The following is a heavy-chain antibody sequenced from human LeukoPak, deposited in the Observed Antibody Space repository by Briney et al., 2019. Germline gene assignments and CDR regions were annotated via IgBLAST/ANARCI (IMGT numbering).Heavy chain of an antibody. CDR3: ARDSSSYRYYYYGMDV. V-gene: IGHV3-21*01. CDR1: GFTFSSYA. J-gene: IGHJ6*02. CDR2: ISSSSSYI. Sequence: GGSLRLSCAASGFTFSSYAMSWVRQAPGKGLEWVSSISSSSSYIYYADSVKGRFTISRDNAKNSLYLQMNSLRAEDTAVYYCARDSSSYRYYYYGMDVWGQGTTVTVSS. D-gene: IGHD6-13*01.